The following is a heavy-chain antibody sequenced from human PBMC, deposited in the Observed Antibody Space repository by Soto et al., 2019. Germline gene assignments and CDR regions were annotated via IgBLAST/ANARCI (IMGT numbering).Heavy chain of an antibody. CDR1: GFTFSSYA. J-gene: IGHJ3*02. CDR3: ARGQASYDFWSASYTLVAFDI. CDR2: ISGSGGST. Sequence: PGGSLRLSCAASGFTFSSYAMSWVRQAPGKGLEWVSAISGSGGSTYYADSVKGRFTISRDNSKNTLYLQMNSLRAEDTAVYYCARGQASYDFWSASYTLVAFDIWGHGTMGTFS. D-gene: IGHD3-3*01. V-gene: IGHV3-23*01.